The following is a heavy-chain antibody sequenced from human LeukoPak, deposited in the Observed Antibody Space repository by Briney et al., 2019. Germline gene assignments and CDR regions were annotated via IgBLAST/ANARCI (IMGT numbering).Heavy chain of an antibody. CDR3: CRIAAAGFDY. Sequence: GGSLRLSCAASGFTFSRYWMSWVRQAPGKGLEWVASIKQDGSEKYYVDSVKGRFTISRDNAKNSLFLQMNSLRAEDTAVYYCCRIAAAGFDYWGQGTLVTVSS. CDR1: GFTFSRYW. D-gene: IGHD6-13*01. J-gene: IGHJ4*02. V-gene: IGHV3-7*01. CDR2: IKQDGSEK.